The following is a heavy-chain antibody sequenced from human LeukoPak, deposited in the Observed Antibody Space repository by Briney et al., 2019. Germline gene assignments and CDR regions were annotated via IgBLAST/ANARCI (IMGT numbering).Heavy chain of an antibody. CDR2: IYYSGST. D-gene: IGHD3-9*01. CDR1: GGSISSSSYY. J-gene: IGHJ6*02. CDR3: ARVGYFDWPPEGGMDV. Sequence: PSETLSLTCTVSGGSISSSSYYWGWIRQPPGKGLEWIGSIYYSGSTYYNPSLKSRVTISVDTSKNQFSLKLSSVTAADTAVYYCARVGYFDWPPEGGMDVWGQGTTVTVSS. V-gene: IGHV4-39*07.